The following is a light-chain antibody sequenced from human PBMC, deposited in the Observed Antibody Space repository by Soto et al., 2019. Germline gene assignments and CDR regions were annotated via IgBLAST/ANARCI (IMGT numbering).Light chain of an antibody. CDR3: AAWDDSLRGPV. CDR1: SSNIGGNT. J-gene: IGLJ2*01. Sequence: QSVLTQPSSASGTPGQRVTISCSEGSSNIGGNTAHWYQQFPGTAPKLLIYNSNQRPSGVPDRFSASKSGTSASLAISGLQSEDEAMYYCAAWDDSLRGPVFGEGTKVTVL. V-gene: IGLV1-44*01. CDR2: NSN.